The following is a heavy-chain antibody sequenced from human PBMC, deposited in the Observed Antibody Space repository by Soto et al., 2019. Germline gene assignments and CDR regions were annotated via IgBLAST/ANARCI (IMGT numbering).Heavy chain of an antibody. D-gene: IGHD6-19*01. V-gene: IGHV4-31*03. CDR2: IYYSGST. Sequence: PSETLSLTCPVSGGSISSGCYYWSWIRQHPGKGLEWIGYIYYSGSTYYNPSLKSRVTISVDTSKNQFSLKLSSVTAADTAVYYCARRPEWLGAFDIWGQGTMVTVSS. CDR1: GGSISSGCYY. CDR3: ARRPEWLGAFDI. J-gene: IGHJ3*02.